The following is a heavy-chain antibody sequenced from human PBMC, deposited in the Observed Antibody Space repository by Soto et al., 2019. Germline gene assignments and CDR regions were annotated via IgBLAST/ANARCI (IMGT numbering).Heavy chain of an antibody. Sequence: GGSLRLSCVASGFSFDNYAMSWVRQAPGKGLEWVSAIKSDGSSTYYAASVKDRFIISRDNSKNTLYLQLNSLRAEDTAVYYCAQLGLMTFSHKHYFNHWGRGXLVTVYS. CDR1: GFSFDNYA. D-gene: IGHD3-16*01. CDR2: IKSDGSST. CDR3: AQLGLMTFSHKHYFNH. V-gene: IGHV3-23*01. J-gene: IGHJ4*02.